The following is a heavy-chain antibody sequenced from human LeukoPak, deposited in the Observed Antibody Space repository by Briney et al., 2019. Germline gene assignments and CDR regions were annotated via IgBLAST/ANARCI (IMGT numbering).Heavy chain of an antibody. Sequence: KPSETLSLTCSVSGGSISSNNWWTWVRQPPGKGLEWIGEIYHSGNTNYNPSQKSRVTISVDKSNNHFSLKMNSVTAADTAVYYCARDSATTLGSYYYGLDVWGQGTTVTVSS. V-gene: IGHV4-4*02. CDR3: ARDSATTLGSYYYGLDV. CDR1: GGSISSNNW. J-gene: IGHJ6*02. D-gene: IGHD5-12*01. CDR2: IYHSGNT.